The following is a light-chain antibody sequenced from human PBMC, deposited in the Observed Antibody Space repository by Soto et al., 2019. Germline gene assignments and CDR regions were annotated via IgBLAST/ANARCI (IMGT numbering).Light chain of an antibody. V-gene: IGKV1-5*01. Sequence: DIQMTQSPSTLSASVGDRVVITCRASQSISDYLAWYQQKPGKAPKLLIYDASTVESGVPSTFNGSGSGTEFTLTISSLQPDDFATYYCQQYYTYWHMFGQGTKVDIK. J-gene: IGKJ1*01. CDR2: DAS. CDR3: QQYYTYWHM. CDR1: QSISDY.